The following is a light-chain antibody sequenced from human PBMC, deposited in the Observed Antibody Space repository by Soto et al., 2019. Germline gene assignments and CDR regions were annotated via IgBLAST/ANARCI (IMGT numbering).Light chain of an antibody. J-gene: IGKJ2*01. Sequence: DIQMTQYPSSLSASVRDRVTITCRARQSISSYLNWYQQKPGKAPKLLIYAASSLQSGVPSRFSGSGSVTEFALPISSLQPEDFATYYCYQRYRTPYTFGQGTKRECK. CDR1: QSISSY. CDR3: YQRYRTPYT. CDR2: AAS. V-gene: IGKV1-39*01.